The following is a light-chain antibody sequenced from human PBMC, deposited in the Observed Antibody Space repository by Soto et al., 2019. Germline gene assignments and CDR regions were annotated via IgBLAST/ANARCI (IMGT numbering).Light chain of an antibody. J-gene: IGKJ1*01. CDR2: LAS. CDR3: QQYSYYWL. CDR1: QGISNS. Sequence: AIQLTQSPSSLSASVGDRVTITCRASQGISNSLAWYQQKPGKAPKLLMYLASTLQSGVPARFSGSGSGTEFTLTISSLQPDDFATYYCQQYSYYWLFGQGTKVDIK. V-gene: IGKV1D-13*01.